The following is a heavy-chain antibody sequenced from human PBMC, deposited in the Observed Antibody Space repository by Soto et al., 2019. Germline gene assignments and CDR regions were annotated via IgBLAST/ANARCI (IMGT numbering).Heavy chain of an antibody. D-gene: IGHD3-10*02. CDR1: GGSIISSNFY. CDR2: VEYGGST. Sequence: QLQESGPGLVKPSETLSLTCTVSGGSIISSNFYWGWIRQPPGKVLEWIGSVEYGGSTYDNPSLTSRVTLSADTSKNQCSLKLTSVTAADTAIYYCARHVRGAVTMNWFDPWGHGTLVTVSS. J-gene: IGHJ5*02. V-gene: IGHV4-39*01. CDR3: ARHVRGAVTMNWFDP.